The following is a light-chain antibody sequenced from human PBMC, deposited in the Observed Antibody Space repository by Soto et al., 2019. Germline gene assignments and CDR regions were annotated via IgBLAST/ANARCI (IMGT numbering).Light chain of an antibody. Sequence: EVVLTQSPGALSLSPGEGVTLSCRASQNIRGNELAWYRQKRGQAPRLLMYGGSTRADGIPDRFSGRGTGTNFHLPVSRLEPEDSAVYYCQDYGTSHPWTFGQGTKLEIK. CDR3: QDYGTSHPWT. V-gene: IGKV3-20*01. CDR2: GGS. J-gene: IGKJ1*01. CDR1: QNIRGNE.